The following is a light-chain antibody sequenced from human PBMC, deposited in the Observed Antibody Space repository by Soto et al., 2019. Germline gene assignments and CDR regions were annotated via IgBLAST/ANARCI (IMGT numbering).Light chain of an antibody. Sequence: QSVLTQAPSSSGPPVQRVTISCSGSNSNIGNNNVTWYQMVPGTAPKLLIYRNNQRPSGVPDRFSASKSGTSASLAISGLRSEDEADYYCAAWDDSRSGVVFGGGTKLTVL. J-gene: IGLJ2*01. CDR1: NSNIGNNN. V-gene: IGLV1-44*01. CDR2: RNN. CDR3: AAWDDSRSGVV.